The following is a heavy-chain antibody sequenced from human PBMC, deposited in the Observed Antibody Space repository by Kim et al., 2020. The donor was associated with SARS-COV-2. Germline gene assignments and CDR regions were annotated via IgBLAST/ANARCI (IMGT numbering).Heavy chain of an antibody. CDR3: ARAEARPHASGSYFDFGY. V-gene: IGHV1-69*13. D-gene: IGHD3-22*01. Sequence: SVKVSCKASGGTFSSYAISWVRQAPGQGLEWMGGIIPIFGTANYAQKFQGRVTITADESTSTAYMELSSLRSEDTAVYYCARAEARPHASGSYFDFGYWGQGTLVTVSS. J-gene: IGHJ4*02. CDR2: IIPIFGTA. CDR1: GGTFSSYA.